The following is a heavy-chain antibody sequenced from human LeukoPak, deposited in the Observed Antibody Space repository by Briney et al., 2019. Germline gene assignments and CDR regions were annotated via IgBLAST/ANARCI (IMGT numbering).Heavy chain of an antibody. Sequence: ASVKVSCKASGYTFTGYYMHWVRQAAGQWFEWMGWINPNSGGTNYAQKFQGRVTMTRDTSISTAYMELSRLRSDDTAVYYCAREDYDSSGYYYDYWGQGTLVTVSS. CDR2: INPNSGGT. CDR1: GYTFTGYY. CDR3: AREDYDSSGYYYDY. J-gene: IGHJ4*02. D-gene: IGHD3-22*01. V-gene: IGHV1-2*02.